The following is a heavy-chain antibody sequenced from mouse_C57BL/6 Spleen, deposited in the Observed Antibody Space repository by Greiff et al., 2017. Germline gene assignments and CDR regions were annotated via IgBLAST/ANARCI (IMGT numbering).Heavy chain of an antibody. CDR1: GYTFTSYW. J-gene: IGHJ1*03. CDR2: IHPNSGST. CDR3: ARSTKDWYFDV. Sequence: QVQLQQSGAELVKPGASVKLSCKASGYTFTSYWMHWVKQRPGQGLEWIGMIHPNSGSTNYNEKFKSKATLTVDKSSSTAYMQLSSLTSEDSAVYYCARSTKDWYFDVWGTGTTVTVSS. V-gene: IGHV1-64*01.